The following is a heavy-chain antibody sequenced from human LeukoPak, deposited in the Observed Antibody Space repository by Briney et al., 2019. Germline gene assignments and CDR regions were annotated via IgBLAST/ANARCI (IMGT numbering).Heavy chain of an antibody. D-gene: IGHD5/OR15-5a*01. Sequence: SVKVSCKASVGTFSIYAISWVRQAPGQGLECMGEIIPIFGTANYAQNLQGRVTITAEESTSTGYMELSSLRSEDTAVYYCARDSVYRRYFDLWGRGTLVTVSS. V-gene: IGHV1-69*13. CDR1: VGTFSIYA. CDR3: ARDSVYRRYFDL. J-gene: IGHJ2*01. CDR2: IIPIFGTA.